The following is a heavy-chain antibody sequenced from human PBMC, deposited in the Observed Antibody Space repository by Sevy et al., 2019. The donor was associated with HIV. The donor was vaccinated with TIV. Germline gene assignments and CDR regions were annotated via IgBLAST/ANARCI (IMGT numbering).Heavy chain of an antibody. J-gene: IGHJ4*02. D-gene: IGHD3-10*01. Sequence: SETLSLTCTVSGGTISSGGYYWSRIRQHPGKGLEWIGYIYYSGSTYYNPSLKSRVTISVDTSKNQFSLKLSSVTAADTAVYYCARVENYGSGSYYTYYFDYWGQGTLVTVSS. CDR1: GGTISSGGYY. CDR3: ARVENYGSGSYYTYYFDY. CDR2: IYYSGST. V-gene: IGHV4-31*03.